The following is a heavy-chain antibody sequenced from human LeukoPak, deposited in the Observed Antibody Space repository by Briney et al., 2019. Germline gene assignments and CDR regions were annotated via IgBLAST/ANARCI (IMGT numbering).Heavy chain of an antibody. CDR3: ARGSGYYEAFDY. Sequence: PSETLSLTCTVSGGSISSSSYYWGWIRQPPGKGLEWIGSIYYSGSTYYNPSLKSRVTISVDTSKNQFSLKLSSVTAADTAVYYCARGSGYYEAFDYWGQGTLVTVSS. CDR1: GGSISSSSYY. D-gene: IGHD3-22*01. J-gene: IGHJ4*02. CDR2: IYYSGST. V-gene: IGHV4-39*07.